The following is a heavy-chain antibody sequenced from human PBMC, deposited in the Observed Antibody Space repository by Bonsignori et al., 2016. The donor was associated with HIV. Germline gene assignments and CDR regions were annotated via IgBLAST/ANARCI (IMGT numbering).Heavy chain of an antibody. CDR3: ARLGGQWLRVRDYYYMDV. V-gene: IGHV4-61*07. CDR2: IYYSGST. Sequence: WIRQPPGKGLEWIGYIYYSGSTNYNPSLKSRVTISVDTSKNQFSLKLSSVTAADTAVYYCARLGGQWLRVRDYYYMDVWGKGTTVTVSS. J-gene: IGHJ6*03. D-gene: IGHD5-12*01.